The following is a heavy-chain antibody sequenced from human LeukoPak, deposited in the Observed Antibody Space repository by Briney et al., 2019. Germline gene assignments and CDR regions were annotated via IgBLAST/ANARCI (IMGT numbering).Heavy chain of an antibody. CDR3: ATKQWLAPPPDS. Sequence: GGSLRLSCAASGFTFSKYWMLWVRQAPGKGLESASRINTDGTVTTYADSVKGRFTVSRDDADNTMFLQMNSVRDEDTAVYYCATKQWLAPPPDSWGQGTPVTVSS. J-gene: IGHJ4*02. CDR1: GFTFSKYW. V-gene: IGHV3-74*01. CDR2: INTDGTVT. D-gene: IGHD6-19*01.